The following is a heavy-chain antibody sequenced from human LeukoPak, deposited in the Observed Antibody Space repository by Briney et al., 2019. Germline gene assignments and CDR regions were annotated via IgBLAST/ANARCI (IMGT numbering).Heavy chain of an antibody. CDR1: GVSFDDYY. V-gene: IGHV4-34*01. J-gene: IGHJ4*02. CDR3: TRMTAGHDY. CDR2: INHSGYT. D-gene: IGHD2-21*02. Sequence: SETLSLTCAVSGVSFDDYYWSWVRQTPGKGLEWIGEINHSGYTNDSPSLKSRVTLSIDTSRKQFSLNLRSVTVADTGIYYCTRMTAGHDYWGQGTLVIVSS.